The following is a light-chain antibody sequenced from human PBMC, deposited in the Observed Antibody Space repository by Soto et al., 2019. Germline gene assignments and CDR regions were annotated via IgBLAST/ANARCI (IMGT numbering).Light chain of an antibody. CDR1: QSISSNF. Sequence: EIVLTQSPGTLSLSPGEGATLSCRASQSISSNFLAWYQQKRGQAPRLLIHGASNRATGIPDRFSGSGSGTDFTLTITRLEPEDFAVYYCQQYNMWTGTFGPGTKVDIK. CDR2: GAS. V-gene: IGKV3-20*01. CDR3: QQYNMWTGT. J-gene: IGKJ3*01.